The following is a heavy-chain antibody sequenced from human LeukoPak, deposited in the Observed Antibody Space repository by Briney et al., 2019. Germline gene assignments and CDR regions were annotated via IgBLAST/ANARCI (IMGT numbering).Heavy chain of an antibody. J-gene: IGHJ4*02. CDR1: GYTFTGYY. CDR2: MNPNSGNT. D-gene: IGHD3-9*01. CDR3: ARVFDVELDY. V-gene: IGHV1-8*02. Sequence: ASVKVSCKASGYTFTGYYMHWVRQAPGQGLEWMGWMNPNSGNTGYAQKFQGRVTMTRNTSISTAYMELSSLRSEDTAVYYCARVFDVELDYWGQGTLVTVSS.